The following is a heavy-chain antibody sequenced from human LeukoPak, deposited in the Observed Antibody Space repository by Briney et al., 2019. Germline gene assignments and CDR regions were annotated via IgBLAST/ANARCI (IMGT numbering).Heavy chain of an antibody. Sequence: PSETLSLTCTVSGGSISSDYWSWVRQAPGKGLEWVSIISGSGGSSYYADSVKGRFTISRDNSKNTLYLQMISLRAEDTAVYYCANSQDTPAYYDSSGYKFDYWGQGTLVTVSS. CDR1: GGSISSDY. J-gene: IGHJ4*02. CDR2: ISGSGGSS. V-gene: IGHV3-23*01. D-gene: IGHD3-22*01. CDR3: ANSQDTPAYYDSSGYKFDY.